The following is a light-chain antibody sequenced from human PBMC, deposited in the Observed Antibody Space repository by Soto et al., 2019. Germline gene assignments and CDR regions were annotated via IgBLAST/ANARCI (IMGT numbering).Light chain of an antibody. CDR1: QSISSY. Sequence: DIQMTQSPSSLSASVGDRDTITCRASQSISSYLNSYQQKPGKAPKLLIYAASSLQSVVASRFSGSGSGTDFTLTISSLQPEDFATYYCQQSYSTLLLTVGGGIKVDIK. CDR3: QQSYSTLLLT. J-gene: IGKJ4*01. CDR2: AAS. V-gene: IGKV1-39*01.